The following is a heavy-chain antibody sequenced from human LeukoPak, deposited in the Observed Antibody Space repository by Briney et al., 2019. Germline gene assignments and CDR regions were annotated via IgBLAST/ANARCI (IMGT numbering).Heavy chain of an antibody. CDR2: IYHSGST. CDR3: ARVRRTPGYCSGGSCYEHDAFDI. CDR1: GYSISSGYY. Sequence: SETLSLTCTVSGYSISSGYYWGWIRQPPGKGLEWIGSIYHSGSTYYNPSLKSRVTISVDTSKNQFSLKLSSVTAADTAVYYCARVRRTPGYCSGGSCYEHDAFDIWGQGTMVTVSS. D-gene: IGHD2-15*01. J-gene: IGHJ3*02. V-gene: IGHV4-38-2*02.